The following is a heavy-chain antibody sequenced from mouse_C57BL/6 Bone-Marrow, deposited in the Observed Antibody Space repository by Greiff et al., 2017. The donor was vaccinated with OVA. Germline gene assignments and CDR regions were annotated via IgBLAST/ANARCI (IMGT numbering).Heavy chain of an antibody. CDR1: GYTFTSYW. CDR2: IDPSDSYT. Sequence: VQLQQPGAELVKPGASVKLSCKASGYTFTSYWMQWVKQRPGQGLEWIGEIDPSDSYTNYNQKFKGKATLTVDTSSSTAYMQLSSLTSEDSAVYYCASPRDGYYWYFDVWGTGTTVTVSS. V-gene: IGHV1-50*01. J-gene: IGHJ1*03. CDR3: ASPRDGYYWYFDV. D-gene: IGHD2-3*01.